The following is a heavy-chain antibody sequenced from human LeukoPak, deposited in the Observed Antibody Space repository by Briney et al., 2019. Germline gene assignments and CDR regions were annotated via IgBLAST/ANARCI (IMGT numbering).Heavy chain of an antibody. D-gene: IGHD3-10*01. CDR2: IYHSGST. V-gene: IGHV4-30-2*01. CDR3: ARGPYGLGIQEGTFDY. J-gene: IGHJ4*02. Sequence: SQTLSLTCAVSGGSISSGGYSWSWIRQPPGKGLEWIGYIYHSGSTYYNPSLKSRVTISVDRSKNQFSLKLSSVTAADTAVYYCARGPYGLGIQEGTFDYWGQGTLVTVSS. CDR1: GGSISSGGYS.